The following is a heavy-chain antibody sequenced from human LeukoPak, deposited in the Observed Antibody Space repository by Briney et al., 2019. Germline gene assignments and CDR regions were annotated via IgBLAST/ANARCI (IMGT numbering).Heavy chain of an antibody. J-gene: IGHJ4*02. Sequence: PGGSLRLSCAASGFTFSSYSMNWVRQAPGKGLEWVSSISSSSYIYYADSVKGRFTISRDNAKNSLHLQMNSLRAEDTAVYYCARDQAYRYYYDSSGYYSDYWGQGTLVTVSS. CDR1: GFTFSSYS. CDR3: ARDQAYRYYYDSSGYYSDY. CDR2: ISSSSYI. V-gene: IGHV3-21*01. D-gene: IGHD3-22*01.